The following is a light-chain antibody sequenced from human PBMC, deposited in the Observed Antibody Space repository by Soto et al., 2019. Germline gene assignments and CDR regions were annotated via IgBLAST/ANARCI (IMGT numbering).Light chain of an antibody. CDR2: GAS. V-gene: IGKV3-20*01. Sequence: EIVLTQSPGTLSLSPGERATLSCRASQSVSSSYLAWYQQKPGQAPRLLIYGASSRATGIPDRFSGSGSGTDFTLTISRMEPEDFAVYYCQQYGSSPFTFGPGNKVDI. J-gene: IGKJ3*01. CDR1: QSVSSSY. CDR3: QQYGSSPFT.